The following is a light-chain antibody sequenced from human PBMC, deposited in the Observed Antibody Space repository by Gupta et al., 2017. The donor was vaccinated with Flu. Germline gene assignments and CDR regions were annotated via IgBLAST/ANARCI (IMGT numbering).Light chain of an antibody. CDR3: CSYAGSLNWV. V-gene: IGLV2-23*01. CDR2: EDN. J-gene: IGLJ3*02. CDR1: SSDVGKYNF. Sequence: QSALTQPASVSGSPGQSITISCTGTSSDVGKYNFVSWHQHHPGSAPKLIIYEDNKRPSGVSNRFSGSKSGNTASLTISGLQAEDEAEYHCCSYAGSLNWVFGGGTKLTV.